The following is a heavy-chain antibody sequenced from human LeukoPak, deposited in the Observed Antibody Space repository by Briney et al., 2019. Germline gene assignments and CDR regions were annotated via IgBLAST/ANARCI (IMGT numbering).Heavy chain of an antibody. CDR1: GDSMFSRY. V-gene: IGHV4-39*01. Sequence: SETLSLSCSVSGDSMFSRYWSWIRQPPGKGLEWIGSIYYSGSTYYNPSLKSRVTISVDTSKNQFSLKLSSVTAADTAVYYCASHPAILWFGEHLFDYWGQGTLVTVSS. CDR2: IYYSGST. D-gene: IGHD3-10*01. J-gene: IGHJ4*02. CDR3: ASHPAILWFGEHLFDY.